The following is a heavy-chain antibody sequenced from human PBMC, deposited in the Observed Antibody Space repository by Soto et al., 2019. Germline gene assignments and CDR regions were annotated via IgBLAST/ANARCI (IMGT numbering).Heavy chain of an antibody. V-gene: IGHV2-5*02. CDR3: AHRAVLCSGGTCYSHPFDF. CDR1: GFSLTTTGVG. J-gene: IGHJ4*02. D-gene: IGHD2-15*01. CDR2: IYWDDDK. Sequence: QITLKESGPPLVKPTQTLTLTCTFSGFSLTTTGVGVGWIRQPPGKALEWLAIIYWDDDKRYSPSLKSRLTIPKDXXQNQVVLTMTNMAPVDTATYFCAHRAVLCSGGTCYSHPFDFWGQGTLVTVSS.